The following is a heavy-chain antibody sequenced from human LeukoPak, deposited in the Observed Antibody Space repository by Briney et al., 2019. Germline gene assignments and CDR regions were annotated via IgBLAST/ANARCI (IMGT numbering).Heavy chain of an antibody. J-gene: IGHJ4*02. CDR3: AKIPVQGWYYFDY. Sequence: GGSLRLSCAASGFSFSYYWMSWVRQAPGKRLEWVANIQEGGSEKYYIDSVRGRFTISRDNSKNTLYLQMNSLRAEDTAVYYCAKIPVQGWYYFDYWGQGTLVTVSS. CDR2: IQEGGSEK. V-gene: IGHV3-7*01. CDR1: GFSFSYYW. D-gene: IGHD6-19*01.